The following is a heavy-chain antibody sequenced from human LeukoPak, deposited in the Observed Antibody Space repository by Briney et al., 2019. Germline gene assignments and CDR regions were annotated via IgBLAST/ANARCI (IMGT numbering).Heavy chain of an antibody. J-gene: IGHJ3*02. CDR3: ARANLKAPFFDI. CDR2: INHSGST. V-gene: IGHV4-34*01. CDR1: GGSFSGYY. Sequence: SETLSLTCAVYGGSFSGYYWSWIRQPPGKGLEWIGEINHSGSTNYNPSLKSRVTISVDTSKNQFSLKLSSVTAADTAVYYCARANLKAPFFDIWGQGTMVTDFS.